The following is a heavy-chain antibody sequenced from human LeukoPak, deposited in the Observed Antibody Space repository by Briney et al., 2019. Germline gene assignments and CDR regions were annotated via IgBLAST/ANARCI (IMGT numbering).Heavy chain of an antibody. D-gene: IGHD1-26*01. Sequence: GGSLRLSCVVSGFTFSSYWMSWARQAPGKGLEWVANIKQDGSEKYYVDSVKGRFTMSRDNAKNSLYLQMNSLRAEDTAVYYCARVQWELRGVGSYFEYWGQGALVTVSS. CDR1: GFTFSSYW. J-gene: IGHJ4*02. CDR2: IKQDGSEK. CDR3: ARVQWELRGVGSYFEY. V-gene: IGHV3-7*01.